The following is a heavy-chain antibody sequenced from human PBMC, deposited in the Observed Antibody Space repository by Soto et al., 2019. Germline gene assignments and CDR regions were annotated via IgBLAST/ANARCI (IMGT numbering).Heavy chain of an antibody. Sequence: QVQLVQSRAEVKKPGASVKVSCKTSLYTFTNYGFSWVRQAPGQGLEWMGWISPYSGNTNYAQKLQGRVTLTTDTSTTTAYLELRSLKSDDTAVYYCATQPYSGDWPEANYFDYWGQGTLVTVSS. CDR1: LYTFTNYG. D-gene: IGHD6-19*01. V-gene: IGHV1-18*01. CDR2: ISPYSGNT. J-gene: IGHJ4*02. CDR3: ATQPYSGDWPEANYFDY.